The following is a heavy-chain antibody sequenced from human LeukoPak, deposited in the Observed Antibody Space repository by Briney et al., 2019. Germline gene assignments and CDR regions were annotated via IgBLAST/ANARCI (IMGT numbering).Heavy chain of an antibody. CDR1: GGSFSGYY. CDR3: ARAYYYDSSGYYY. Sequence: SETLSLTCAVYGGSFSGYYWSWIRQPPGKGLEWIGEINHNGSTNYNPSLKSRVTVSVDTSKNQFSLKLSSVTAADTAVYYCARAYYYDSSGYYYWGQGTLVTVSS. CDR2: INHNGST. V-gene: IGHV4-34*01. J-gene: IGHJ4*02. D-gene: IGHD3-22*01.